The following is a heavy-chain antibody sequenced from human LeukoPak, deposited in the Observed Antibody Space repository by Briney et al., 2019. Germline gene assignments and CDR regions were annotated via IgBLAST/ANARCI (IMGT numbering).Heavy chain of an antibody. D-gene: IGHD1-26*01. CDR2: IYSGGST. CDR1: GFTVSSNY. Sequence: PGGSLRLSCAASGFTVSSNYMSWVRQAPGKGLEWVSVIYSGGSTYYADSVQGRFTISRDNSENTVYLQMNSLRAGDTAVYYCAKADGMSFDYWGQGTLVTVSS. V-gene: IGHV3-53*01. CDR3: AKADGMSFDY. J-gene: IGHJ4*02.